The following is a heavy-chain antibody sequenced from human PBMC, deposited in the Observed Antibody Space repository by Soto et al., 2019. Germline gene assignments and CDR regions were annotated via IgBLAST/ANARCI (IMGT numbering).Heavy chain of an antibody. Sequence: SETLSLTCTVSGGSISSSSYYWGWIRQPPGKGLEWIGSIYYSGSTYYNPSLKSRVTISVDTSKNQFSLKLSSVTAADTAVYYCARRVTTVDIVATDAFDIWGQGTMVTVSS. CDR2: IYYSGST. CDR1: GGSISSSSYY. J-gene: IGHJ3*02. CDR3: ARRVTTVDIVATDAFDI. V-gene: IGHV4-39*01. D-gene: IGHD5-12*01.